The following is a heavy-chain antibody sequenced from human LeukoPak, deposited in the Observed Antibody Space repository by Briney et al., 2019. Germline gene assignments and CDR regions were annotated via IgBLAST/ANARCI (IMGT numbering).Heavy chain of an antibody. D-gene: IGHD1-26*01. CDR3: AGVAQVGATTWFDP. Sequence: GASVKVSCKASGGTFSSYAISWVRQAPGQGLEWMGRIIPIFGTANYAQKFQGRVTITTDESTSTAYMELSSLRSEDTAVYYCAGVAQVGATTWFDPWGQGTLVTVSS. CDR1: GGTFSSYA. J-gene: IGHJ5*02. CDR2: IIPIFGTA. V-gene: IGHV1-69*05.